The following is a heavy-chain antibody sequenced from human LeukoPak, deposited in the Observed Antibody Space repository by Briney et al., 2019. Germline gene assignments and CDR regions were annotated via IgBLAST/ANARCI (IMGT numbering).Heavy chain of an antibody. Sequence: PSETLSLTCTASDGSISSYYWSWIRQSPGKGLEWIGYIYYSGSTNYNPSLKSRVTMSVDTSKNQFSLKLSSVTSADTAVYYCARGRGYSYGTFEYWGQGTLVTVSS. V-gene: IGHV4-59*01. CDR1: DGSISSYY. D-gene: IGHD5-18*01. J-gene: IGHJ4*02. CDR3: ARGRGYSYGTFEY. CDR2: IYYSGST.